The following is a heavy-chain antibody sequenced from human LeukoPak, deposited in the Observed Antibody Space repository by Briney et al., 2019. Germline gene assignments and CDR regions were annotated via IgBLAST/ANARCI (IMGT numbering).Heavy chain of an antibody. CDR3: ARDGNWGSLRGAFDI. J-gene: IGHJ3*02. V-gene: IGHV1-2*02. Sequence: GASVKVSCKASGYTFTVYYLHWVRQAPGQGLEWMGWINPNSGGSNYAQKFQGRVTMTRDTSISTAYMELSRLRPDDTAVYYCARDGNWGSLRGAFDIWGQGTIVTVSS. CDR2: INPNSGGS. CDR1: GYTFTVYY. D-gene: IGHD7-27*01.